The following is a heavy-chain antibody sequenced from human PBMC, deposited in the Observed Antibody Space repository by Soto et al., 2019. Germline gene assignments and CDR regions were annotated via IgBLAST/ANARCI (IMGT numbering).Heavy chain of an antibody. Sequence: GGSLRLSCAASGFTFDDYAMHWVRQAPGKGLEWVSGISWNSGSIGYADSVKGRFTISRDNAKNSLYLQMNSLRAEDTALYYCAKDIGGDYSNYFDYWGQGTLVTVSS. CDR1: GFTFDDYA. CDR2: ISWNSGSI. V-gene: IGHV3-9*01. D-gene: IGHD4-4*01. CDR3: AKDIGGDYSNYFDY. J-gene: IGHJ4*02.